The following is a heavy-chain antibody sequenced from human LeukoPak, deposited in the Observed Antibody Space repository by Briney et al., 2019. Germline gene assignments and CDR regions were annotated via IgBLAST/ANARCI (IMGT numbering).Heavy chain of an antibody. CDR3: AIRGEEDSSGYYSDHFDH. Sequence: SVKVSCKASGGTFSSYAISWVRQAPGQGLEWMGGIIPIFGTANYAQKFQGRVTITADESTSTAYMELSSLRSEDTAVYYCAIRGEEDSSGYYSDHFDHWGQGTLVTVSS. D-gene: IGHD3-22*01. CDR2: IIPIFGTA. J-gene: IGHJ4*02. V-gene: IGHV1-69*13. CDR1: GGTFSSYA.